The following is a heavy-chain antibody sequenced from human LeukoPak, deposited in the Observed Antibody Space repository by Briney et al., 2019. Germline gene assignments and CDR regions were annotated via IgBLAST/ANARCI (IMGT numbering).Heavy chain of an antibody. CDR3: ARVFCSGGSCYMARAFDI. J-gene: IGHJ3*02. V-gene: IGHV4-39*07. CDR2: IYYSGST. CDR1: GGSISSSSYY. D-gene: IGHD2-15*01. Sequence: SSETLSLTCTVSGGSISSSSYYWGWIRQPPGKGLEWIGSIYYSGSTYYNPSLKSRVTISVDTSKNQFSLKLSSVTAADTAVYYCARVFCSGGSCYMARAFDIWGQGTMVTVSS.